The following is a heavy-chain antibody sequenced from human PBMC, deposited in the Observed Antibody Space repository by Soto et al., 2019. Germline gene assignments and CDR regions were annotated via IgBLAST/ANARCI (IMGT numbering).Heavy chain of an antibody. Sequence: QVQLVESGGGVVQPGGSLRLSCTTSGFTFNTYGMHWVRQAPGKGLEWVAIIWYDGSNKYYADSVKGRFTISRDNSKNTLYLQMNRLRAEDTALYYCARSDCTGAYCYSWPFNYGVDVCGQGTTVTVSS. CDR2: IWYDGSNK. V-gene: IGHV3-33*08. D-gene: IGHD2-15*01. J-gene: IGHJ6*02. CDR1: GFTFNTYG. CDR3: ARSDCTGAYCYSWPFNYGVDV.